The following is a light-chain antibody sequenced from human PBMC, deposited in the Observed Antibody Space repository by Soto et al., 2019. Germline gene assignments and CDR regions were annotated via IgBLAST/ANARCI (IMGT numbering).Light chain of an antibody. CDR1: QSISNH. V-gene: IGKV1-39*01. Sequence: DIQITQSPSSLSASVEDSVIITCRASQSISNHLNWYQQRQGKSPKILIFAASSLQSGVPSRFSGSRSGPDFTLTISSLQPEDFATYYCQQSYSSPPTFGQGTKVDIK. J-gene: IGKJ1*01. CDR3: QQSYSSPPT. CDR2: AAS.